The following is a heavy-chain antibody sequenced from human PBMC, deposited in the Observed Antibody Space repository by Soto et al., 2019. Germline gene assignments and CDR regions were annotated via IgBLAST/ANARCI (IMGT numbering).Heavy chain of an antibody. CDR3: VTVGKESLNYFHYGMDV. V-gene: IGHV4-59*01. J-gene: IGHJ6*02. Sequence: SETLSLTCTVSGDPMRSYYWSWIRQAPGKGLEWIGYIYHSASTNYNPSLESRVTISIDTAKTQFSLKMSSVTAADTAVYYCVTVGKESLNYFHYGMDVWDQRITGTVS. CDR1: GDPMRSYY. CDR2: IYHSAST.